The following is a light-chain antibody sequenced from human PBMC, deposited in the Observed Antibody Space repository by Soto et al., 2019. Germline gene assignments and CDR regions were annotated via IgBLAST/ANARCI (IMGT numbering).Light chain of an antibody. V-gene: IGKV3-20*01. CDR1: QSVSSSY. CDR2: GAS. Sequence: IVLTQSPGTLSLSPGERATLSCRASQSVSSSYLAWYQQKPGEAPRLLIYGASSRATGIPDRISGSGSGTDFTLTISRLEPEDFAVYYCQHYGSSPRTFGQGTKVEIK. CDR3: QHYGSSPRT. J-gene: IGKJ1*01.